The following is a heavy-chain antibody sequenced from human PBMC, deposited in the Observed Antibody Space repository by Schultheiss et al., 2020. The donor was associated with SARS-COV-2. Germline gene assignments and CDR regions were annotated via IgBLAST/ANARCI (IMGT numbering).Heavy chain of an antibody. Sequence: SVKVSCKASGGTFSSYTISWVRQAPGQGLEWMGRIIPILGIANYAQKFQGRVTITADKSTSTAYMELSSLRSEDTAVYYCARSGSGTPCWFDPWGQGTLVTVSS. V-gene: IGHV1-69*02. J-gene: IGHJ5*02. D-gene: IGHD3-10*01. CDR2: IIPILGIA. CDR3: ARSGSGTPCWFDP. CDR1: GGTFSSYT.